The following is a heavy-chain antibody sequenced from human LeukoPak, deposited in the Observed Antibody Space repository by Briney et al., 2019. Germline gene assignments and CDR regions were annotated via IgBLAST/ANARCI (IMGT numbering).Heavy chain of an antibody. D-gene: IGHD2-15*01. CDR1: GYTFTSYD. CDR2: INVYIGGA. V-gene: IGHV1-2*02. Sequence: ASVKVSCKASGYTFTSYDINWVRQVPGQGLEWMGCINVYIGGAHYAQKFQDRLSMTRDTSINTAYMELSSLRSDDTAVYYCARDILGRSNGGSNYFGMEVWGQGTTVTVSS. J-gene: IGHJ6*02. CDR3: ARDILGRSNGGSNYFGMEV.